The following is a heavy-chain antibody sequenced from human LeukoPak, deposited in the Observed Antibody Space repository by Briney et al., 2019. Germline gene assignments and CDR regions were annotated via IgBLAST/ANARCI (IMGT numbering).Heavy chain of an antibody. CDR1: GFAFSSHA. CDR2: ISGSAEKT. J-gene: IGHJ3*01. D-gene: IGHD3-3*01. CDR3: ARGSTYDFWSGDALDV. Sequence: GESLRLSCAASGFAFSSHAMTWVRQAPGKGWNWSPSISGSAEKTYYADSVKGRFTISRDSSQKILNLQMNNLRVEDTAIYYCARGSTYDFWSGDALDVWGQGTMVTVAS. V-gene: IGHV3-23*01.